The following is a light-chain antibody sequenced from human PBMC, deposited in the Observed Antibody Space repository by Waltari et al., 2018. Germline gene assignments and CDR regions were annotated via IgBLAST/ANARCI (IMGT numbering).Light chain of an antibody. V-gene: IGKV4-1*01. J-gene: IGKJ1*01. CDR1: QYVLYSSNNKNY. Sequence: DIVMTQSPDSLAVSLGERATINCKSSQYVLYSSNNKNYLAWYQQKPGQPPKLLIYWASARESGVSDRFSGSGSGTDFTLTISSLQAEDVAVYYCQQYYSTPRTFGQGTKVEIK. CDR3: QQYYSTPRT. CDR2: WAS.